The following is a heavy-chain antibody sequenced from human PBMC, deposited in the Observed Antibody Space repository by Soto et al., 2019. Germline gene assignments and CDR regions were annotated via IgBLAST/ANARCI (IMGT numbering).Heavy chain of an antibody. J-gene: IGHJ6*02. CDR2: ITPSGDAT. CDR3: AKARNIAVYCTYYCYSMHV. D-gene: IGHD6-19*01. Sequence: GGSLRLSCAASGFTFSSFAMCWVRQLPGKGLEWVSGITPSGDATYYADSMRGRFTISRDNSKNALYLQMDSLRAEDTAGDYCAKARNIAVYCTYYCYSMHVAGQRTTVTVS. V-gene: IGHV3-23*01. CDR1: GFTFSSFA.